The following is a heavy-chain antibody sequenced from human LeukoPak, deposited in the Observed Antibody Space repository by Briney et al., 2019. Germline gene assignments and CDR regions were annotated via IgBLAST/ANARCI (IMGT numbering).Heavy chain of an antibody. CDR2: IIPIFGTA. J-gene: IGHJ4*02. CDR1: GGTFSSYA. Sequence: SVKVSCKASGGTFSSYAISWVRQAPGQGLEWMGGIIPIFGTANYAQKFQGRVTITADESTSTAYMELSSLRSEDTAVYYCAKDLPQTLGYSYGFIDYWGQGTLVTVSS. CDR3: AKDLPQTLGYSYGFIDY. V-gene: IGHV1-69*01. D-gene: IGHD5-18*01.